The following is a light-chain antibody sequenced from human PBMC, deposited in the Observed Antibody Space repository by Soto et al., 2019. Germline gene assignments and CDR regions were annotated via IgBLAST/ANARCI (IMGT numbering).Light chain of an antibody. CDR1: QDIRSS. V-gene: IGKV1-9*01. CDR2: RAS. Sequence: DIQLTHSPSFLSASVGDRVTITCRASQDIRSSLAWYQQKPGKSPKVLIQRASILQSGVPSRFSGSGSGTEFTLTINSLQPEDFATYYCQQTMSYPITFGQGTRREI. J-gene: IGKJ5*01. CDR3: QQTMSYPIT.